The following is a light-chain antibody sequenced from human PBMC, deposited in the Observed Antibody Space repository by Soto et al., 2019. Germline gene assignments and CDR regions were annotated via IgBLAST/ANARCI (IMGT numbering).Light chain of an antibody. CDR3: QQYNSYSPYT. V-gene: IGKV1-5*01. Sequence: DIQMTQSPSTLSASVGDRVTITCRASQSISSWLAWYQQKPGKAPKLLIYDASSLESGVPSRFSGSGSGTAFTLTISSLQPDAFATYYCQQYNSYSPYTFGQGTKLEIK. CDR1: QSISSW. CDR2: DAS. J-gene: IGKJ2*01.